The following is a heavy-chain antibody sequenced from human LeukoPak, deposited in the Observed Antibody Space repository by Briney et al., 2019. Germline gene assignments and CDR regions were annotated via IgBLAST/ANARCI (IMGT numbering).Heavy chain of an antibody. D-gene: IGHD3-10*01. V-gene: IGHV4-59*01. Sequence: PSETLSLTCTVSGGSISSYYWSWIRQPPGKGLEWIGDIYYSGSTNYNPSLKSRVTISVDTSKNQFSLKLSSVTAADTAVYYCARVNTMVRGVSPLDYWGQGTLVTVSS. CDR1: GGSISSYY. CDR3: ARVNTMVRGVSPLDY. J-gene: IGHJ4*02. CDR2: IYYSGST.